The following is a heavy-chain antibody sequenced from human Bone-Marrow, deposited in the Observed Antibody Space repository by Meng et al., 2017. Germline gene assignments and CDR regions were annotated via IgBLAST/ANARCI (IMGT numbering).Heavy chain of an antibody. CDR3: AREPGAGVLDD. D-gene: IGHD6-19*01. CDR2: ISAYNGNT. Sequence: ASVKVSCKASGGTFSSYAISWVRQAPGQGLEWMGWISAYNGNTNYAQKPQGRVTMTTDTSTSTAYMELRSLRSDDTAVYYCAREPGAGVLDDWGQGTLVTVSS. J-gene: IGHJ4*02. CDR1: GGTFSSYA. V-gene: IGHV1-18*01.